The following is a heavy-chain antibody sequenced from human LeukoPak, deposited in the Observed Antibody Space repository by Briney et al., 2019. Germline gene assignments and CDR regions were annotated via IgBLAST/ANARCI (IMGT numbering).Heavy chain of an antibody. V-gene: IGHV4-59*01. Sequence: SETLSLTCTVSGVSISNYYWSWIRQPPGEGLEWSGYIYYSGSTNYNPSLKSRVTISVDTSKNQFSLKLRSVTAADTAVYYCASRKLGNDYWGQGTLVTVSS. CDR3: ASRKLGNDY. D-gene: IGHD7-27*01. J-gene: IGHJ4*02. CDR2: IYYSGST. CDR1: GVSISNYY.